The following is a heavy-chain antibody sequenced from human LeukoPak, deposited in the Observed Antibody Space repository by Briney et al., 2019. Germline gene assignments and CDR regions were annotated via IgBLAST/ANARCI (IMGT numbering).Heavy chain of an antibody. J-gene: IGHJ5*02. Sequence: ASVKVSCKASGGTFSSYAISWVRQAPGQGLEWMGGIIPIFGTANYAQKFQGRVTITADESTSTAYMELSSLRSEDTAVYYCARLITMVRGVISSNWFDRWGQGTLVTGSS. CDR2: IIPIFGTA. CDR3: ARLITMVRGVISSNWFDR. V-gene: IGHV1-69*13. CDR1: GGTFSSYA. D-gene: IGHD3-10*01.